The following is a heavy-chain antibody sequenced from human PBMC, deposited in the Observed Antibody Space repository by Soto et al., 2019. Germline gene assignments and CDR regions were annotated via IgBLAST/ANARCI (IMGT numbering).Heavy chain of an antibody. V-gene: IGHV3-30*18. D-gene: IGHD1-26*01. CDR3: AKGGGSDRDFDY. CDR2: TSYDGNNK. Sequence: PGGSLRLSCTVSGFTFGNYGMHWVRQAPGKGLEWVASTSYDGNNKYYADSLKGRFTISRDNSKKMVYLQMTSLGPEDTAVYYCAKGGGSDRDFDYCGQRALVTVSS. J-gene: IGHJ4*02. CDR1: GFTFGNYG.